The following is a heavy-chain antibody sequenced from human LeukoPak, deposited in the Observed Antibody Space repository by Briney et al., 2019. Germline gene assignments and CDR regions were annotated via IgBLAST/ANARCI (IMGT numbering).Heavy chain of an antibody. J-gene: IGHJ4*02. Sequence: GGSLRLSCAASGFTFDDYAMHWVRQAPGKGLEWVSGISWNSGSIGYADSVKGRFTISRDNAKNSLYLQMNSLRAEDTALYYCAKAGPDSSGYYKYYFDYWGQGTLVTVSS. CDR2: ISWNSGSI. CDR1: GFTFDDYA. D-gene: IGHD3-22*01. CDR3: AKAGPDSSGYYKYYFDY. V-gene: IGHV3-9*01.